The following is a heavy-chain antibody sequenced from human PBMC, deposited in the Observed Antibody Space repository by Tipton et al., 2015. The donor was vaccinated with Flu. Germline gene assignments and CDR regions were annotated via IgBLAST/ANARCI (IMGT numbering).Heavy chain of an antibody. CDR1: GASVGSGNFY. J-gene: IGHJ3*02. CDR2: IHHSGST. Sequence: TLSLTCSVSGASVGSGNFYWGWIRQPPGKGLEWIGYIHHSGSTNSNPSLKSRVTVSLDTSKNQFSLNLRSVTAADTAIYYCARDVDDTSGYLAFAIWGQGTMFTVSS. CDR3: ARDVDDTSGYLAFAI. V-gene: IGHV4-61*01. D-gene: IGHD3-22*01.